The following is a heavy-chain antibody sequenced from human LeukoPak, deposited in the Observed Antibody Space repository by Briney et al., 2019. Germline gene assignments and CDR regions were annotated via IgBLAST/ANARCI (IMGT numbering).Heavy chain of an antibody. CDR2: ISYDGSNK. V-gene: IGHV3-30-3*01. CDR3: AKAPYGSGSSSYFDY. J-gene: IGHJ4*02. D-gene: IGHD3-10*01. CDR1: GFTFSSYA. Sequence: PGGSLRLSCAASGFTFSSYAMHWVRQAPGKGLEWVAVISYDGSNKYYADSVKGRFTISRDNSKNTLYLQMNSLRAEDTAVYYCAKAPYGSGSSSYFDYWGQGTLVTVSS.